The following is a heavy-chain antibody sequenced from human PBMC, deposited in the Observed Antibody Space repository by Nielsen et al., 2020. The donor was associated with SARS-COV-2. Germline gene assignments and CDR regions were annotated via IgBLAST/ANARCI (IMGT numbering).Heavy chain of an antibody. J-gene: IGHJ4*02. CDR2: IYCSGST. V-gene: IGHV4-31*03. Sequence: SETLSLTCTVSGGSISSGGYYWSWIRQHPGKGLEWIGYIYCSGSTYYNPSLKSRVTISVDTSKNQFSLKLSSVTAADTAVYYCARVSVVRGLYWGQGTLVTVSS. CDR3: ARVSVVRGLY. CDR1: GGSISSGGYY. D-gene: IGHD3-10*01.